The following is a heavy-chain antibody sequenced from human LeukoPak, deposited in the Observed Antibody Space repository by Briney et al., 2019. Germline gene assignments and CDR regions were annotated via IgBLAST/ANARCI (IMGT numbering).Heavy chain of an antibody. D-gene: IGHD6-25*01. Sequence: PGGSLRLSCAASGLSIRSYEMNWVRQAPGKGLEWVPYISSSGNIIHYADSVKGRFTISRDNAKNSLYLQMNSLRAEDTAVYYCASPPSVEAAWGQGTLVTVSS. V-gene: IGHV3-48*03. CDR2: ISSSGNII. CDR1: GLSIRSYE. CDR3: ASPPSVEAA. J-gene: IGHJ5*02.